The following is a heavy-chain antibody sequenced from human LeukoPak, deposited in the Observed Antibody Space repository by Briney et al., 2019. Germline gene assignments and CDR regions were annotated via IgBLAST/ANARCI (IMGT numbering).Heavy chain of an antibody. Sequence: ASVKVSCKASGGTFSSYAISWVRQAPGQGLEWMGGIIPIFGTANYAQKFQGRVTITADESTSTAYMELSSLRSEDTAVYYCARWRVVPAAIRGSWFDPWGQGTLVTVSS. J-gene: IGHJ5*02. D-gene: IGHD2-2*01. V-gene: IGHV1-69*01. CDR1: GGTFSSYA. CDR3: ARWRVVPAAIRGSWFDP. CDR2: IIPIFGTA.